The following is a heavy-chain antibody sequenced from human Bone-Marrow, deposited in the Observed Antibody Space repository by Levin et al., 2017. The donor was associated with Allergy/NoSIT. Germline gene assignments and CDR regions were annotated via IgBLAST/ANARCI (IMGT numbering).Heavy chain of an antibody. CDR2: IYYSGST. D-gene: IGHD6-13*01. CDR3: ARESGTGFDY. Sequence: SETLSLTCTVSGGSISSYYWSWIRQPPGKGLEWIGYIYYSGSTNYNPSLKSRVTISVDTSKNQFSLKLSSVTAADTAVYYCARESGTGFDYWGQGTLVTVSS. CDR1: GGSISSYY. V-gene: IGHV4-59*01. J-gene: IGHJ4*02.